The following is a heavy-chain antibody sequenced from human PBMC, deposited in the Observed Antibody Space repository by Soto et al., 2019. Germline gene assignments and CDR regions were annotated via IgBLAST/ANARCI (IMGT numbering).Heavy chain of an antibody. J-gene: IGHJ4*02. D-gene: IGHD6-13*01. CDR1: GYTFTSYG. Sequence: QVQLVQSGAEVKKPGASVKVSCKASGYTFTSYGIIWVRQARGQGLEWMGWISAYNGNTNYAQKFQGRVTMTADTSTSTASMELRSLRSDDTAVYYCARDSQYSNIWYGDYWGQGTLVTVSS. CDR2: ISAYNGNT. V-gene: IGHV1-18*01. CDR3: ARDSQYSNIWYGDY.